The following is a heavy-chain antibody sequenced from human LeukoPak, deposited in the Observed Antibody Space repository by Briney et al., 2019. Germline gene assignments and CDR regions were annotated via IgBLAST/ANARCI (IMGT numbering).Heavy chain of an antibody. CDR3: ARARRIAAAGTLRHWLDP. CDR1: GGSFSGYY. CDR2: INHSGST. V-gene: IGHV4-34*01. D-gene: IGHD6-13*01. J-gene: IGHJ5*02. Sequence: SETLSLTCAVYGGSFSGYYWSWIRQPPGKGLEWIGEINHSGSTNYNPSLKSRVTISVDTSKNQFSLKLSSVTAADTAVYYCARARRIAAAGTLRHWLDPWGQGTLVTVSS.